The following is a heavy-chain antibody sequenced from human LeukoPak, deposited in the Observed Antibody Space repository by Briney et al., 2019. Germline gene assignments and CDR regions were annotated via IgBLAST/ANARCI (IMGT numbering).Heavy chain of an antibody. V-gene: IGHV4-39*07. D-gene: IGHD4-17*01. CDR1: SGPISSSSYY. CDR2: IYYSWST. J-gene: IGHJ6*03. Sequence: PSESLYLTCTVSSGPISSSSYYGGWIRQPPGRGLEWIGSIYYSWSTNYNPSLKSRVTMSVDTSKNQFSLKLSSWTGADTAAYNSPRASLRYLYYMDVWGNRTPVTVSS. CDR3: PRASLRYLYYMDV.